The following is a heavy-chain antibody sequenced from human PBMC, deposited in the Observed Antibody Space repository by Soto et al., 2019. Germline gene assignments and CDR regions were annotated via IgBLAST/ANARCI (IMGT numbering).Heavy chain of an antibody. CDR3: ARGQLRFLEWFLKGDNWFDP. V-gene: IGHV1-8*01. CDR2: MNPNSGNT. J-gene: IGHJ5*02. Sequence: ASVKVSCKASGYTFTSYDINWVRQATGQGPEWMGWMNPNSGNTGYAQKFQGRVTMTRNTSISTAYMELSSLRSEDTAVYYCARGQLRFLEWFLKGDNWFDPWGQGTLVTVSS. CDR1: GYTFTSYD. D-gene: IGHD3-3*01.